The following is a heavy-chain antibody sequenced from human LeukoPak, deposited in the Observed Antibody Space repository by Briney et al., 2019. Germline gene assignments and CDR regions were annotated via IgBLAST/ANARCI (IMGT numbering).Heavy chain of an antibody. CDR3: AREVANIVGATTRYYYGMDV. Sequence: PGGSLRLSCAASGFTFSSYSMNWVRQAPGKGLEWVSYISSSSSTIYYADSVKGRFTISRDNAKNSLYLQMNSLRAEDTAVHYCAREVANIVGATTRYYYGMDVWGQGTTVTVSS. D-gene: IGHD1-26*01. CDR2: ISSSSSTI. J-gene: IGHJ6*02. CDR1: GFTFSSYS. V-gene: IGHV3-48*04.